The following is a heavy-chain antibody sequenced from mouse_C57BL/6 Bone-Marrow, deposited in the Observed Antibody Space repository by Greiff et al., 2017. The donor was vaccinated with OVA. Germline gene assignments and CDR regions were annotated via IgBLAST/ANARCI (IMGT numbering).Heavy chain of an antibody. CDR2: IDPSDSYT. D-gene: IGHD1-1*01. J-gene: IGHJ3*01. CDR1: GYTFTSYW. V-gene: IGHV1-69*01. Sequence: VQLQQPGAELVMPGASVKLSCKASGYTFTSYWMHWVKQRPGQGLEWIGEIDPSDSYTNYNQKFKGNSTLTVDKSSSTAYMQLSSLTSEDSAVYYCASDLRAYWGQGTLVTVSA. CDR3: ASDLRAY.